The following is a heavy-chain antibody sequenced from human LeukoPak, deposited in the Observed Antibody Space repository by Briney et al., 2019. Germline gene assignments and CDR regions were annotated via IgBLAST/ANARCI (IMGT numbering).Heavy chain of an antibody. CDR1: RFTFSDYY. V-gene: IGHV3-11*04. CDR3: ARVYRSGGSIDY. D-gene: IGHD2-15*01. Sequence: VGSLRLSCAASRFTFSDYYMTWIRQAPGKGLEWVSYISNTGSTMYYADSVKGRFTISRDNAKNSLYLQMNSLRAEDTAVYYCARVYRSGGSIDYWGQGTLVTVSS. J-gene: IGHJ4*02. CDR2: ISNTGSTM.